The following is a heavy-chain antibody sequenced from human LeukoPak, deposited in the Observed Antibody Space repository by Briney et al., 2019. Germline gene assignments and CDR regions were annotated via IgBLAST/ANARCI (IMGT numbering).Heavy chain of an antibody. CDR3: AREEYMDV. J-gene: IGHJ6*03. V-gene: IGHV5-51*01. CDR2: IYRGDSDT. Sequence: GESLKISCKGSGYNFGNSWIAWVRQMPGKGLEWMGIIYRGDSDTKYGPSFQGQVTISADKSISTAYLQWSSLKASDSAIYYCAREEYMDVWGEGTTVTVSS. CDR1: GYNFGNSW.